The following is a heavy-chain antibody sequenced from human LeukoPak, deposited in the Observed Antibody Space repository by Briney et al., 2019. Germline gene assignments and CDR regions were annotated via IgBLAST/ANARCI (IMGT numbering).Heavy chain of an antibody. J-gene: IGHJ6*02. CDR1: GFTFRNYV. Sequence: GGSLRLSCAASGFTFRNYVIHWVRQAPGKGLEWVANIKQDGSEKYYVDSVKGRFTISRDNAKNSLYLQMNSLRAEDTAVYYCAREGVYSYGPFYYYYYGMDVWGQGTTVTVSS. V-gene: IGHV3-7*01. CDR2: IKQDGSEK. D-gene: IGHD5-18*01. CDR3: AREGVYSYGPFYYYYYGMDV.